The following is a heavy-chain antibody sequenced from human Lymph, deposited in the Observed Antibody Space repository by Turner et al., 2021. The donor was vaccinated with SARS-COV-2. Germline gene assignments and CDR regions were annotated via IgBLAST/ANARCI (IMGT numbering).Heavy chain of an antibody. CDR3: AKDGGGYFDY. CDR1: GFTFSSYG. D-gene: IGHD3-10*01. Sequence: QVQLVESGGGVVQPGRSLRLSCAASGFTFSSYGMHWVRPAPGKGLEWVAVISYDGSNKYYADSVKGRFTISRDNSKNPLYLQMNSLRAEDTAVYYCAKDGGGYFDYWGQGTLVTVSS. J-gene: IGHJ4*02. CDR2: ISYDGSNK. V-gene: IGHV3-30*18.